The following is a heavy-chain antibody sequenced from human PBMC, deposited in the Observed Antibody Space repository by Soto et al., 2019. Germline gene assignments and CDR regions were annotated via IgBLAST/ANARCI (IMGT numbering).Heavy chain of an antibody. CDR2: IYYRGST. CDR3: ARVWGGAFDF. CDR1: GGSISSYY. V-gene: IGHV4-59*01. Sequence: QVQLQESGPGLVKPSETLSLTCTVSGGSISSYYWSWIRQPPGKGLEWIGYIYYRGSTNYNPSLKSRVTISVDTSKNQFSLQLSSVTAADTAVYFCARVWGGAFDFWAQATLVTVSS. D-gene: IGHD3-10*01. J-gene: IGHJ3*01.